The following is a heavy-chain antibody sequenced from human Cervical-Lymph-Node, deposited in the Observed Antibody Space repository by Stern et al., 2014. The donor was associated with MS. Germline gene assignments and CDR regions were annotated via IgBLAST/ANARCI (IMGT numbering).Heavy chain of an antibody. Sequence: VQLVESGAEVKKPGSSGKVSCKASGGTFSSYAISWVRQDPGQGLEWMGGIIPIFGAANYAQKFQGRVTITADESTSTAYMELSSLRSEDTAVYYCARAGITMIVVDLYAFDIWGQGTMVTVSS. CDR3: ARAGITMIVVDLYAFDI. J-gene: IGHJ3*02. CDR1: GGTFSSYA. CDR2: IIPIFGAA. D-gene: IGHD3-22*01. V-gene: IGHV1-69*01.